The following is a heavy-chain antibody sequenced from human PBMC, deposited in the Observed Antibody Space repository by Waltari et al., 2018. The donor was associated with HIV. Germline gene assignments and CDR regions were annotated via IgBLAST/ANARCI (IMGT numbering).Heavy chain of an antibody. J-gene: IGHJ4*02. CDR3: ARGYSSSRWIPLYH. CDR2: FWSDGAEI. V-gene: IGHV3-33*01. CDR1: GFTSSNFA. D-gene: IGHD6-6*01. Sequence: QVQLVESGGGVVQPGTSLTLSCAVSGFTSSNFAIHWVRQSTGKGLEWLAVFWSDGAEISYADSVKGRFTVSKDSSQKTLYLHLTSLRAEDTALYYCARGYSSSRWIPLYHWGRGTLVTVSS.